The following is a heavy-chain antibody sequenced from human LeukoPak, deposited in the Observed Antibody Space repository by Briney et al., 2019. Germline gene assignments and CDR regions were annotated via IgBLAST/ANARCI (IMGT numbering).Heavy chain of an antibody. CDR1: GYSISSGYY. J-gene: IGHJ4*02. CDR3: ARDYYDSSGYYPFDY. D-gene: IGHD3-22*01. V-gene: IGHV4-38-2*02. CDR2: TYHSGST. Sequence: ASETLSLTCTVSGYSISSGYYWGWIRQPPGKGLEWIGSTYHSGSTYYNPSLKSRVTISVDTSKNQLSLKLSSVTAADTAVYYCARDYYDSSGYYPFDYWGQGTLVTVSS.